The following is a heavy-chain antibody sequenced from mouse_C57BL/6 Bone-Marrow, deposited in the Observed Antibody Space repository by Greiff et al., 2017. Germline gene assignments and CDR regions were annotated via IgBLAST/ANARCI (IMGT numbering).Heavy chain of an antibody. CDR2: IYPRSGNT. V-gene: IGHV1-81*01. D-gene: IGHD2-5*01. CDR3: ARSAYYSNPFAY. CDR1: GYTFTSYG. J-gene: IGHJ3*01. Sequence: VKLVESGAELARPGASVKLSCKASGYTFTSYGISWVKQRTGQGLEWIGEIYPRSGNTYYNEKFKGKATLTADKSSSTAYMELRSLTSEDSAVYFCARSAYYSNPFAYWGQGTLVTVSA.